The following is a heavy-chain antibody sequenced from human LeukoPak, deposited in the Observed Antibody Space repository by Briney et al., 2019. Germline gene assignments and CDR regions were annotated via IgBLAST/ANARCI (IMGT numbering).Heavy chain of an antibody. CDR1: GFTFSSYS. V-gene: IGHV3-21*01. CDR2: ISSSSSYI. J-gene: IGHJ2*01. D-gene: IGHD3-22*01. CDR3: ARELYYYDSSGYYSSPNWYFDL. Sequence: PGGSLRLSCAASGFTFSSYSMNWVRQAPGKGLEWVSSISSSSSYIYYADSVKGRFTISRDNAKNSLYLQMNSLRAEDTAVYYCARELYYYDSSGYYSSPNWYFDLWGRGTLVTVSS.